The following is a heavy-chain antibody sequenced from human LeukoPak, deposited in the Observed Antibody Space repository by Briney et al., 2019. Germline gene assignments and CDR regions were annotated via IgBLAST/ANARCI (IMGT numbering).Heavy chain of an antibody. CDR2: INHSGST. V-gene: IGHV4-34*01. J-gene: IGHJ6*03. D-gene: IGHD2-2*01. Sequence: SETLSLTCAVYGGSCSGYYWSWIRQPPGKGLEWIGEINHSGSTNYNPSLKSRVTISVDTSKNQFSLKLSSVTAADTAVYYCARHPIVVVPAARRERGGHYYYMDVWGKGTTVTVSS. CDR1: GGSCSGYY. CDR3: ARHPIVVVPAARRERGGHYYYMDV.